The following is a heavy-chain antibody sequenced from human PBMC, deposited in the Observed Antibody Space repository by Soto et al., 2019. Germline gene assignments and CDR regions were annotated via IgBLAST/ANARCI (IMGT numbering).Heavy chain of an antibody. D-gene: IGHD1-7*01. CDR2: ISYDGSNK. J-gene: IGHJ6*02. V-gene: IGHV3-30-3*01. Sequence: QVQLVESGGGVVQPGRSLRLSCAASGFTFSSYAMHWVRQAPGKGLEWVAVISYDGSNKYYADSVKGRFTISRDNSKNTLYLQMNSLRAEDTAVYYCARGELWTYASVSGYYGMDVWGQGTTVTVSS. CDR3: ARGELWTYASVSGYYGMDV. CDR1: GFTFSSYA.